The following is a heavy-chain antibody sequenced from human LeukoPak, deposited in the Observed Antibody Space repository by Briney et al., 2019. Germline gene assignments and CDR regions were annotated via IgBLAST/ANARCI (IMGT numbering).Heavy chain of an antibody. J-gene: IGHJ5*02. CDR2: MNPNSGNT. Sequence: ASVKVSCKASGYTFTSYDINWVRQATGQGLEWMGWMNPNSGNTGYAQKFQGRVTMTRNTSISTAYMELSSLRSEDTAVYFCARGLHYYGSGSPPQAFDPWGQGTLVTVSS. V-gene: IGHV1-8*01. CDR3: ARGLHYYGSGSPPQAFDP. D-gene: IGHD3-10*01. CDR1: GYTFTSYD.